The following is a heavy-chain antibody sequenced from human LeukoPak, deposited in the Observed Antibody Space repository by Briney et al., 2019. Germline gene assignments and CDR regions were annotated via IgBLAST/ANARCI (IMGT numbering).Heavy chain of an antibody. V-gene: IGHV3-53*01. CDR2: IYSAGST. CDR1: GFTVSSTY. J-gene: IGHJ4*02. CDR3: AKGHCTNGICWLD. D-gene: IGHD2-8*01. Sequence: PGGSLRLSCAAPGFTVSSTYMSWVRQAPGKGLEWVSIIYSAGSTYYADSVKGRFTISRDNSKNTLYLQMNNLRAEDTAVYYCAKGHCTNGICWLDWGQGTLVTVSS.